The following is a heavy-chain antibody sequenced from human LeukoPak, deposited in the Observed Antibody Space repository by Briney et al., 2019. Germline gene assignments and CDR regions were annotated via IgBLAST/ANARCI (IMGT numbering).Heavy chain of an antibody. J-gene: IGHJ4*02. CDR2: IYTSGST. CDR1: GGSISSYY. Sequence: SKTLSLTCTVSGGSISSYYWSWIRQPAGKGLEWIGRIYTSGSTNYNPSLKSRVTMSVDTSKNQFSLKLSSVTAADTAVYYCAREGYCSGGSCYFLAGQVDYWGQGTLVTVSS. CDR3: AREGYCSGGSCYFLAGQVDY. D-gene: IGHD2-15*01. V-gene: IGHV4-4*07.